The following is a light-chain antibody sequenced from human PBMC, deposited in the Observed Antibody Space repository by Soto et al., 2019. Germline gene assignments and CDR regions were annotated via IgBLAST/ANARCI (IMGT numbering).Light chain of an antibody. CDR3: QSYDSRLSGSV. CDR1: SSNIGAGYD. Sequence: QSVLTQPPSVSGAPGQRVTISCTGSSSNIGAGYDVHWYQQLPGTAPKLLIYGNSNRPSGVPDRFSSSKSGTSASLAITGLQAEDEADYYCQSYDSRLSGSVFGGGTKVTVL. J-gene: IGLJ2*01. V-gene: IGLV1-40*01. CDR2: GNS.